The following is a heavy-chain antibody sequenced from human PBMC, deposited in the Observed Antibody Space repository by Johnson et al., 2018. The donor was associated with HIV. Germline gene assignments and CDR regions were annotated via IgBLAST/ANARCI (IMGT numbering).Heavy chain of an antibody. Sequence: VQLVESGGGLVQPGGSLRLSCAVSAFSVSSNYMSWVRQAPGKGLEWVSVIYSDGTTYYADSVKGRFTISRDTSKNTLYLQMNSLRAEDTAVYYCARGGYNWNDFLNDAFDIWGQGTMVPVSS. CDR3: ARGGYNWNDFLNDAFDI. V-gene: IGHV3-66*01. J-gene: IGHJ3*02. CDR2: IYSDGTT. D-gene: IGHD1-1*01. CDR1: AFSVSSNY.